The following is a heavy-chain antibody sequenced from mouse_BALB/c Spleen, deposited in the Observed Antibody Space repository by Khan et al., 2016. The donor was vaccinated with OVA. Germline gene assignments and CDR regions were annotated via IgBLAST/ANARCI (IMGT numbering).Heavy chain of an antibody. CDR3: ARVYWGDFDY. CDR1: GYSITTDYA. CDR2: ISYSGNT. Sequence: VQLKESGPGLVKPSQSLSLTCTATGYSITTDYAWNWIRQFPGNKLEWMGFISYSGNTKYNPSLKSRISITRDTSKNQFFLQLKSVTTEDTARYYGARVYWGDFDYWGQGTTLTVSS. J-gene: IGHJ2*01. D-gene: IGHD1-1*01. V-gene: IGHV3-2*02.